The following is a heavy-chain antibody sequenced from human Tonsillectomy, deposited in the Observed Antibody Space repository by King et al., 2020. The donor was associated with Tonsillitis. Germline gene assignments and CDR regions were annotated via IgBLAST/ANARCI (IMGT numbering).Heavy chain of an antibody. CDR1: GFPFNLAW. CDR3: ATEDSNTSFQPTLFDY. D-gene: IGHD2/OR15-2a*01. J-gene: IGHJ4*02. CDR2: ISSKADGGAT. Sequence: VQLVESGGGLVKPGGSLRLSCAASGFPFNLAWMCWVRQAPGKGLEWVAHISSKADGGATGYAAPVAGRFRISRDDSKNTLYLQMNSLKTEDTAVYYCATEDSNTSFQPTLFDYWGLGTLVTVSS. V-gene: IGHV3-15*01.